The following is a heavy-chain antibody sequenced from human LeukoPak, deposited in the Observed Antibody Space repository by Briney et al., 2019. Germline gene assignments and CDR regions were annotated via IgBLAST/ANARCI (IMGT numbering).Heavy chain of an antibody. Sequence: PSETLSLTCAVSGYSISSGYYWGWIRQPPGKGLEWIGSIYHSGSTYYNPSLKSRVTISVDTSKNQFSLKLSSVTAADTAVYYCAREGRWLQRPYYFDYWGQGTLVTVSS. V-gene: IGHV4-38-2*02. CDR2: IYHSGST. CDR3: AREGRWLQRPYYFDY. D-gene: IGHD5-24*01. CDR1: GYSISSGYY. J-gene: IGHJ4*02.